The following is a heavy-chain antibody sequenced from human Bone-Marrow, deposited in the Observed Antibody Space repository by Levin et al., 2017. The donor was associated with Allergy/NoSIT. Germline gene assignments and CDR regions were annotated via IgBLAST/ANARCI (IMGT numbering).Heavy chain of an antibody. Sequence: PGGSLRLSCAASGFTFSYYAMSWVRQAPGKGLEWVASIRNSGGNTDYADSVKGRFTISRDNPKNTLYLQMDSLRAEDTAVYYCARHDILTGYYVHPFNNWGQGTLVTVSS. V-gene: IGHV3-23*01. J-gene: IGHJ4*02. D-gene: IGHD3-9*01. CDR2: IRNSGGNT. CDR1: GFTFSYYA. CDR3: ARHDILTGYYVHPFNN.